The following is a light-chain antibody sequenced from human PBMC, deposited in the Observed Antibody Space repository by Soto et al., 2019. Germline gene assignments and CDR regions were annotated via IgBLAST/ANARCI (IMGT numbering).Light chain of an antibody. V-gene: IGKV1-39*01. J-gene: IGKJ4*01. CDR1: QSVSTY. CDR2: GAS. CDR3: QEDCPLLT. Sequence: DIQMTQSPSSLSTSVGDRVTITCRTSQSVSTYLNWYQQRPGKAPKLLIYGASSLQSGVPSRFSGSGSVTHFTLIISSLQDEDVSNYYRQEDCPLLTFGGGTKVDIK.